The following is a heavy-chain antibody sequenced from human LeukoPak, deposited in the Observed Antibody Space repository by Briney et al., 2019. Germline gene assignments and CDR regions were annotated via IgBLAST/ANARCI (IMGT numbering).Heavy chain of an antibody. CDR1: GASISGYY. Sequence: SETLSLTCTVSGASISGYYWSWIRQPPGKGLEWIGYIYYSGSTNYNPSLKSRVTISLDRSKNQFSLKLSSVTAADTAVYYCATRGSGSPFDPWGQGTLVIVSS. D-gene: IGHD3-10*01. J-gene: IGHJ5*02. V-gene: IGHV4-59*01. CDR2: IYYSGST. CDR3: ATRGSGSPFDP.